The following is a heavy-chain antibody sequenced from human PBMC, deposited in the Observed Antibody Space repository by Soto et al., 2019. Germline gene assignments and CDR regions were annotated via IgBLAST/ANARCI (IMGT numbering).Heavy chain of an antibody. Sequence: GGSLRLSCAASGFTFSSYAMSWVRQAPGKGLEWVSTISGSGGSTYYEDSVKGRFTISRDNSKNTLYLQRNSLRAEDTAVYYCAKDHPGVVATIYDYWGQGTLVTSPQ. V-gene: IGHV3-23*01. CDR1: GFTFSSYA. CDR2: ISGSGGST. J-gene: IGHJ4*02. CDR3: AKDHPGVVATIYDY. D-gene: IGHD5-12*01.